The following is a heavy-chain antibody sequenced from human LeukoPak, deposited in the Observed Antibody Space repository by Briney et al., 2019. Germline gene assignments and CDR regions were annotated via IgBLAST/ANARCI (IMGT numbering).Heavy chain of an antibody. V-gene: IGHV3-23*01. CDR3: AMATKHFYYYYGMDV. CDR2: ISGSGGST. J-gene: IGHJ6*02. CDR1: GFTFSSYW. Sequence: GGSLRLSCAASGFTFSSYWMSWVRQAPGKGLEWVSAISGSGGSTYYADSVKGRFTISRDNSKNTLYLQMNSLRAEDTAVYYCAMATKHFYYYYGMDVWGQGTTVTVSS.